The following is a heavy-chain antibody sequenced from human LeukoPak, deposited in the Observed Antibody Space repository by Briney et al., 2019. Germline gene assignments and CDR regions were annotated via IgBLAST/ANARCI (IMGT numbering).Heavy chain of an antibody. D-gene: IGHD2-2*01. CDR1: GGSISSGSYY. V-gene: IGHV4-61*02. CDR2: IYTSGST. Sequence: PSQTLSLTCTVSGGSISSGSYYWSWIRQPAGKGLEWIGRIYTSGSTNYNPSLKSRVTISVDTSKNQFSLKLSSVTAADTAVYYCARGAGQYQLLEYWGQGTLVTVSS. CDR3: ARGAGQYQLLEY. J-gene: IGHJ4*02.